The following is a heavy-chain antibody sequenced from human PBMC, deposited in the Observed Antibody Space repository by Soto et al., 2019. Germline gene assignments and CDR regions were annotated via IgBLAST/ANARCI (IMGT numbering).Heavy chain of an antibody. D-gene: IGHD6-13*01. CDR3: AKVPIRIAAAPLDY. CDR2: ISGSGGNT. V-gene: IGHV3-23*01. CDR1: GFTFSDYA. J-gene: IGHJ4*02. Sequence: PGGSLRLSCAASGFTFSDYAMSWVRQAPGKGLEWVSAISGSGGNTYYADSVKGRFTISRDNSKNTLYLQMNSLRAEDTAVYYCAKVPIRIAAAPLDYWGQGTLVTVSS.